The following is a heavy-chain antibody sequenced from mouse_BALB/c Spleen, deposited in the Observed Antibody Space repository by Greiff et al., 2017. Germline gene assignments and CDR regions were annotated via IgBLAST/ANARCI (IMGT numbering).Heavy chain of an antibody. CDR1: GFTFSSYT. Sequence: EVKLMESGGGLVQPGGSLKLSCAASGFTFSSYTMSWVRQTPEKRLEWVAYISNGGGSTYYPDTVKGRFTISRDNAKNTLYLQMSSLKSEDTAMYYCARLQYGNYGGYAMDYWGQGTSVTVSS. CDR3: ARLQYGNYGGYAMDY. J-gene: IGHJ4*01. CDR2: ISNGGGST. V-gene: IGHV5-12-2*01. D-gene: IGHD2-10*02.